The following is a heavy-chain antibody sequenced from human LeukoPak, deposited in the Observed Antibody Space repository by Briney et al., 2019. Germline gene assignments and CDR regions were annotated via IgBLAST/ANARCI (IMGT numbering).Heavy chain of an antibody. CDR3: ARPHYYDSSLPFDY. CDR1: GGAFSSYA. CDR2: IIPILGIA. V-gene: IGHV1-69*04. D-gene: IGHD3-22*01. J-gene: IGHJ4*02. Sequence: SVKVSCKASGGAFSSYAISWVRQAPGQGLEWMGRIIPILGIANYAQKFQGRVTITADKSTSTAYMELSSLRSEDTAVYYCARPHYYDSSLPFDYWGQGTLVTVSS.